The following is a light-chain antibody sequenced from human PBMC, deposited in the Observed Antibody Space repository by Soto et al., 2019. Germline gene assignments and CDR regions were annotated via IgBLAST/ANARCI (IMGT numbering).Light chain of an antibody. CDR1: SSDVGGYNY. J-gene: IGLJ2*01. Sequence: QSALTQPASVSGSPGQSITISCTGTSSDVGGYNYVSWYQQHPGKAPKLMIYEVSNRPSGVSNRFSGSKSGNTASLTISGLQAEDEADYYSSSYTSSSTVFGGGTKLTVL. CDR2: EVS. V-gene: IGLV2-14*01. CDR3: SSYTSSSTV.